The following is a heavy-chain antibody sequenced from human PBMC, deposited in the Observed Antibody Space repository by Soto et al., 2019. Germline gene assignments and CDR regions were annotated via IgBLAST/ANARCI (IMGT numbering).Heavy chain of an antibody. CDR2: IWYDGSNK. Sequence: QVQLVESGGGVVQPGRSLRLSCVASGFTFSSYGMHWVRQAPGKGLEWVAVIWYDGSNKYYADSVKGRFTISRDNSKNTLYLQMNGLRAEDTAVYYCARDQGYYDSSGYYCPEYFQHWGQGTLVTVSS. CDR3: ARDQGYYDSSGYYCPEYFQH. J-gene: IGHJ1*01. D-gene: IGHD3-22*01. V-gene: IGHV3-33*01. CDR1: GFTFSSYG.